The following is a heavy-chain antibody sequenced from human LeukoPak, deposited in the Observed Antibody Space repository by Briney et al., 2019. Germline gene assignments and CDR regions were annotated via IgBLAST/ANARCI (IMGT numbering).Heavy chain of an antibody. CDR3: AYRGGYSSWLYYFDY. V-gene: IGHV3-30-3*01. CDR1: GFTFSSYA. CDR2: ISYDGSNK. Sequence: PGGSLGLSCAASGFTFSSYAMHWVRQAPGKGLEWVAVISYDGSNKYYADSVKGRFTISRDNAKNSLYLQMNSLRAEDTAVYYCAYRGGYSSWLYYFDYWGQGTLVTVSS. D-gene: IGHD6-13*01. J-gene: IGHJ4*02.